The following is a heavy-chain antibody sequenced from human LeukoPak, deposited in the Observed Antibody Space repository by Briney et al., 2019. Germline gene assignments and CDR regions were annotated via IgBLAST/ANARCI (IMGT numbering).Heavy chain of an antibody. D-gene: IGHD6-13*01. V-gene: IGHV3-30*18. J-gene: IGHJ4*02. CDR1: RFIFCIYG. CDR2: ISDDCSNE. Sequence: PGMSVTLPCSASRFIFCIYGVHGLPQSRGKGGEWVAIISDDCSNEDYGDSVKGRFTISRDNYKNTLYLQINSMRTEDTDVYSCAKDESSMWRGSSYFDYWGQGTLVTVSS. CDR3: AKDESSMWRGSSYFDY.